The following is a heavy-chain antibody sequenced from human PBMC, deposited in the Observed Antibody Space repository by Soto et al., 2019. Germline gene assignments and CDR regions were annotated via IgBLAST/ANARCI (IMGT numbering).Heavy chain of an antibody. CDR3: AKTYYYDSSGYLIQGPFDY. CDR1: GFTFSSYA. D-gene: IGHD3-22*01. V-gene: IGHV3-23*01. CDR2: ISGSGGST. Sequence: PGGSLRRSCAASGFTFSSYAMSWVRQAPGKGLEWVSAISGSGGSTYYADSVKGRFTISRDNSKNTLYLQMNSLRAEDTAVYYCAKTYYYDSSGYLIQGPFDYWGQGTLVTVSS. J-gene: IGHJ4*02.